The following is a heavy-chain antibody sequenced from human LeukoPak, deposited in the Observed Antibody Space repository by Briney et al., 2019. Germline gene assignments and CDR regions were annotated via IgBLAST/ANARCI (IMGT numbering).Heavy chain of an antibody. CDR1: GYTFTSYG. D-gene: IGHD6-13*01. Sequence: ASVKVSCKASGYTFTSYGISWVRQAPGQGLEWMGWISAYNGNTNYAQKLQGRVTMTTDTSTGTAYMELRSLRSEDTAVYYCAASPEWIAAAGNWGQGTLVTVSS. J-gene: IGHJ4*02. CDR2: ISAYNGNT. V-gene: IGHV1-18*01. CDR3: AASPEWIAAAGN.